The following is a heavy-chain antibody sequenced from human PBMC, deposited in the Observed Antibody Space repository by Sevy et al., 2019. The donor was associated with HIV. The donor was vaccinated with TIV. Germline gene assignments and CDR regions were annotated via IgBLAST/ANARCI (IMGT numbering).Heavy chain of an antibody. V-gene: IGHV3-21*01. D-gene: IGHD5-12*01. J-gene: IGHJ6*02. CDR2: ISSSSNYI. CDR3: ARDQKGQYSAYDGAGYYGMDV. CDR1: GFTFSTYS. Sequence: GGSLRLSCAASGFTFSTYSMNWDRQGPGKGLEWVSSISSSSNYIYYAGSVKGRLTISRDNAKNSVYLQMNSLRAEDTAVYYCARDQKGQYSAYDGAGYYGMDVWGQGTTVTVSS.